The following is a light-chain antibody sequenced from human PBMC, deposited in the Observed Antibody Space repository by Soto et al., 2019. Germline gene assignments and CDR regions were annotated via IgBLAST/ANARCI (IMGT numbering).Light chain of an antibody. CDR1: QSVSSN. J-gene: IGKJ4*01. Sequence: EIVMTQSPATLSVSPGERATLSCRASQSVSSNLAWYQQKPGQAPRLLIYGASTRPTGIPARFSGSGSGADFTLTISSLQSEDFAVYYCQQYDKWPLTFGGGTKVDIK. CDR3: QQYDKWPLT. CDR2: GAS. V-gene: IGKV3D-15*01.